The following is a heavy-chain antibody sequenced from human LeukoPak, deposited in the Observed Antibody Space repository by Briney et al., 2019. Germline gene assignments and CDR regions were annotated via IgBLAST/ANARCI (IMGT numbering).Heavy chain of an antibody. CDR1: GFTFSSYG. J-gene: IGHJ1*01. V-gene: IGHV3-30*03. Sequence: PGGSLRLSCAASGFTFSSYGMHWVRQAPGKGLEWVAVISYDGSNKYYADSVKGRFTISRDNSKNTLYLQMNSLRAEDTAVYYCARDIIAAAGTRVQHWGQGTLVTVSS. D-gene: IGHD6-13*01. CDR3: ARDIIAAAGTRVQH. CDR2: ISYDGSNK.